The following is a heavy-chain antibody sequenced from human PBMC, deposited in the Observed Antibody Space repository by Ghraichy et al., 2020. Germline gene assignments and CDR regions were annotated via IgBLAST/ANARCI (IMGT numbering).Heavy chain of an antibody. Sequence: SEMSLTCTVSGGSVSSANYYWSWIRQPPGKGLEWVGHIYYSGSTNYNPSLRSRITISADTSKNQFSLKLSSVTAADTAIYYCAREFTYWGQGTLVTVSS. V-gene: IGHV4-61*01. CDR2: IYYSGST. J-gene: IGHJ4*02. CDR3: AREFTY. CDR1: GGSVSSANYY.